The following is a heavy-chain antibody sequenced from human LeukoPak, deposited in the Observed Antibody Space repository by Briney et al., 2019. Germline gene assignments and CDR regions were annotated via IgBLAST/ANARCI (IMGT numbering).Heavy chain of an antibody. CDR3: ARLMVRGVSYFDY. D-gene: IGHD3-10*01. J-gene: IGHJ4*02. V-gene: IGHV4-39*01. CDR2: IYYSGST. Sequence: SETLSLTCTVSGGSISSSSYYWGWIRQPPGKGLEWIGSIYYSGSTYYNPSLKSRVTISVDTSKNQFSLKLTSVTAADTAVYYCARLMVRGVSYFDYWGQGTLVTVSS. CDR1: GGSISSSSYY.